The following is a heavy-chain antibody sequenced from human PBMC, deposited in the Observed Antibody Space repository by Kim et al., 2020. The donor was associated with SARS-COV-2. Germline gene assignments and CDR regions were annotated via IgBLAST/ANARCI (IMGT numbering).Heavy chain of an antibody. D-gene: IGHD2-15*01. CDR1: GYTFTSYY. CDR2: INPSGGST. CDR3: ARDGGRGATRQRGYFYYGMDV. V-gene: IGHV1-46*01. Sequence: ASVKVSCKASGYTFTSYYMHWVRQAPGQGLEWMGIINPSGGSTSYAQKFQGRVTMTRDTSTSTVYMELSSLRSEDTAVYYCARDGGRGATRQRGYFYYGMDVWGQGTTVTVSS. J-gene: IGHJ6*02.